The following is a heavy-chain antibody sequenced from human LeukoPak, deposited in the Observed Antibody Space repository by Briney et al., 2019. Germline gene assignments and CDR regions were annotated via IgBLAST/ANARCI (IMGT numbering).Heavy chain of an antibody. V-gene: IGHV4-59*01. D-gene: IGHD3-10*01. CDR2: IYYSGST. J-gene: IGHJ6*02. CDR3: ARVGGSNYYYYGMDV. Sequence: SETLSLTCTVSGVSISSYYWSWIRQPPGKGLEWIGYIYYSGSTNYNPSLKSRVTISVGTSKNQFSLKLSSVTAADTAVYYCARVGGSNYYYYGMDVWGQGTTVTVSS. CDR1: GVSISSYY.